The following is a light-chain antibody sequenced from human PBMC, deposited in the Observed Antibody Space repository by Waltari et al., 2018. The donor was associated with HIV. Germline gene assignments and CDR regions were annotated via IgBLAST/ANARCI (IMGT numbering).Light chain of an antibody. Sequence: EIELPKSPGTLAFSAGERVNLSCRASQSVAGNHLAWYQQRTGQAPRLLIYDTYRRATGIPDRFSGSGSGTDFTLTIGSLEPEDFAVYYCQQYGTSVTFGQGTRLEIK. J-gene: IGKJ5*01. V-gene: IGKV3-20*01. CDR1: QSVAGNH. CDR3: QQYGTSVT. CDR2: DTY.